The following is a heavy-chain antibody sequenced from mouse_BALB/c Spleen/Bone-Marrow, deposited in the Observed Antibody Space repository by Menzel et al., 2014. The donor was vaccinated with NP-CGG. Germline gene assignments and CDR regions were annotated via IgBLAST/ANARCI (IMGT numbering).Heavy chain of an antibody. Sequence: VQLQQSGAELVRPGTSVKVSCKASGYAFTNYWIEWVKQRPGQGLEWIGVINPGSGSVNYNEKFKGKATLTADKSSSTAYIQLSSLTSDGSAVYFCSREITGYAEDYWGQGTSVTVSS. D-gene: IGHD2-4*01. V-gene: IGHV1-54*01. CDR1: GYAFTNYW. CDR2: INPGSGSV. J-gene: IGHJ4*01. CDR3: SREITGYAEDY.